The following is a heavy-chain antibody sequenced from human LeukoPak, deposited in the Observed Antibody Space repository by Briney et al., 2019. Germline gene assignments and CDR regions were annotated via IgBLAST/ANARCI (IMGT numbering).Heavy chain of an antibody. CDR2: INGYNGNA. J-gene: IGHJ4*02. CDR1: GYTFTSYG. Sequence: GASVKVSCKASGYTFTSYGISWVRQAPGQGLEWMGWINGYNGNAKYVQIFQGRVTMTTDTATTTAYMVLRSLRSDDTAVYYCARAPYRYQLLGEYYFDYWGQGTLVTASS. CDR3: ARAPYRYQLLGEYYFDY. V-gene: IGHV1-18*01. D-gene: IGHD2-2*01.